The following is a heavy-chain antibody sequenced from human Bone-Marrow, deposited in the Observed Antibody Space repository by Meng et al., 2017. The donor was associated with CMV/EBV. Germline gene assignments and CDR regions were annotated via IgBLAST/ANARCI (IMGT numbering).Heavy chain of an antibody. CDR3: ARGGPHSIQNWFDP. Sequence: GESLKISCAASGFTLSAYSMNWVRQAPGKGLEWVSSISSSSSYIYYADSVKGRFTISRDNAKHSLYLQMNSLRDEDTAVYYCARGGPHSIQNWFDPWGQGTLVTVPS. J-gene: IGHJ5*02. V-gene: IGHV3-21*01. D-gene: IGHD4-11*01. CDR1: GFTLSAYS. CDR2: ISSSSSYI.